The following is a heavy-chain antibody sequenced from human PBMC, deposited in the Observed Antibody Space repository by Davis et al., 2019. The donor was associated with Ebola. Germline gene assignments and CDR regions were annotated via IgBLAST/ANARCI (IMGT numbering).Heavy chain of an antibody. Sequence: GESLKISCAASGFTSSGYTMNWVRQAPGKGLEWVSSISSTTTYIYYADSVKGRFTISRDNAKNSLYLQMNSLRAEDTAIYYCAKDLGTSGIVDYWGQGTLVTVS. CDR1: GFTSSGYT. J-gene: IGHJ4*02. V-gene: IGHV3-21*04. CDR3: AKDLGTSGIVDY. CDR2: ISSTTTYI. D-gene: IGHD1-1*01.